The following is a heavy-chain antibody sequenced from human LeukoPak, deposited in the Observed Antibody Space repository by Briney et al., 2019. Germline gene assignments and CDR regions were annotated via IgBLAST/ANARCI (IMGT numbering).Heavy chain of an antibody. CDR3: ARSSSWYGTNY. CDR1: GGSISSYY. Sequence: PSETLSFTCTVSGGSISSYYWSWIRQPPGKGLEWIGYIFYSGSTNYNPSLKSRVTISVDTSKNQFSLKLSSVTAADTAVYYCARSSSWYGTNYWGQGTLVTVSS. D-gene: IGHD6-13*01. J-gene: IGHJ4*02. V-gene: IGHV4-59*01. CDR2: IFYSGST.